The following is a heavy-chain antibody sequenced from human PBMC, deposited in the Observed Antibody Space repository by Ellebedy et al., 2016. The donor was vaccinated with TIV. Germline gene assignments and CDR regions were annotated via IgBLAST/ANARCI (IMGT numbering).Heavy chain of an antibody. CDR2: ITGSGDRT. CDR1: GFTFDNFA. D-gene: IGHD4-23*01. J-gene: IGHJ3*01. Sequence: PGGSLRLSCATSGFTFDNFAMRWFRQAPGKGLEWVSAITGSGDRTFYADSVKGRFTISRDNSKDTLFLQMNSLRAEDTAIYFCARDPVGVGPAFDVWGQGTMVTVSS. V-gene: IGHV3-23*01. CDR3: ARDPVGVGPAFDV.